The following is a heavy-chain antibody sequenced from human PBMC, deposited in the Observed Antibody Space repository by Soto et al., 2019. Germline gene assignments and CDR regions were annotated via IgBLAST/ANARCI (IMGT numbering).Heavy chain of an antibody. CDR3: ASSIAVVYFDY. V-gene: IGHV4-59*01. D-gene: IGHD6-19*01. CDR2: INYSGST. J-gene: IGHJ4*02. Sequence: KPSETLSLTCTVSGGSISSYYWSWIRQPPGKGLEWIGYINYSGSTNYNPSLKSRVTISVDTSKNQFSLKLSSVTAADTAVYYCASSIAVVYFDYWGQGTLVTVSS. CDR1: GGSISSYY.